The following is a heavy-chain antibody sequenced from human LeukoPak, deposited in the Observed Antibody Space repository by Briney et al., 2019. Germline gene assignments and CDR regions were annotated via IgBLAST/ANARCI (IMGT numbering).Heavy chain of an antibody. J-gene: IGHJ4*02. Sequence: ASVKVSRKASGYTFTSYDINWVRQATGQGLEWMGWMNPNSGNTGYAQKFQGRVTMTRNTSISTAYMELSSLRSEDTAVYYCGLKASRGSYYQFDYWGQGTLVTVSS. CDR2: MNPNSGNT. D-gene: IGHD1-26*01. CDR1: GYTFTSYD. CDR3: GLKASRGSYYQFDY. V-gene: IGHV1-8*01.